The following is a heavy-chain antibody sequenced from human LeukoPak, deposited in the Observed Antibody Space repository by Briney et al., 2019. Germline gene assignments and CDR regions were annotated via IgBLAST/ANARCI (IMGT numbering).Heavy chain of an antibody. D-gene: IGHD6-19*01. CDR3: ARALQWLVNYFDY. CDR1: GGSFSGYY. V-gene: IGHV4-34*01. J-gene: IGHJ4*02. Sequence: PSETLSLTCAVYGGSFSGYYWSWIRQPPGKGLEWIGEINHSGSTNCNPSLKSRVTISVDTSKNQFSLKLSSVTAADTAVYYCARALQWLVNYFDYWGQGTLVTVSS. CDR2: INHSGST.